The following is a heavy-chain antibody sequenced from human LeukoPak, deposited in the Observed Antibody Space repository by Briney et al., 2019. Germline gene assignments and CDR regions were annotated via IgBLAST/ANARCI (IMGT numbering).Heavy chain of an antibody. CDR3: AKKRTAENYFDY. D-gene: IGHD1/OR15-1a*01. Sequence: GGSLRPSCAASGFTFSSYGMHWVRQAPGKGLEWVAFIRYDGSNKYYADSVKGRFTISRDNSKNTLYLQMNSLRPEDTAVYYCAKKRTAENYFDYWGQGTLVTVSS. CDR1: GFTFSSYG. J-gene: IGHJ4*02. V-gene: IGHV3-30*02. CDR2: IRYDGSNK.